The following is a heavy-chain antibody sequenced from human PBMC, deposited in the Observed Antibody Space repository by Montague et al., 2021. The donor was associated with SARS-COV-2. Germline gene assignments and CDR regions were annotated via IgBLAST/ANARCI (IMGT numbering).Heavy chain of an antibody. Sequence: SETLSLTCTVSGGSVSSYYWSWIRQSPGKGLQWLGYIYYSGSTDYNPSLKSRVTMSVDTSKNQLSLRLNSETTADTAVYFCARAGGFYDYWSGYSSSAGFFDPWGQGILVTVSS. CDR1: GGSVSSYY. CDR3: ARAGGFYDYWSGYSSSAGFFDP. V-gene: IGHV4-59*02. D-gene: IGHD3-3*01. J-gene: IGHJ5*02. CDR2: IYYSGST.